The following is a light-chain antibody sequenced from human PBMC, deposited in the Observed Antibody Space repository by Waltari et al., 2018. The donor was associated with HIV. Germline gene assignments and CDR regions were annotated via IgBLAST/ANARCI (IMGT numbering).Light chain of an antibody. Sequence: AGLTQPSSVSKGLGQNVTLTCTGNDKTVGHEGAGLLPRHEGHPPEVLSYRGGARPAGNPKKYSSSRSGNTAPLTITGLRVDDEAVYYCSAWDSSLSEWVFGGGTKLTVL. CDR1: DKTVGHEG. J-gene: IGLJ3*02. CDR2: RGG. CDR3: SAWDSSLSEWV. V-gene: IGLV10-54*01.